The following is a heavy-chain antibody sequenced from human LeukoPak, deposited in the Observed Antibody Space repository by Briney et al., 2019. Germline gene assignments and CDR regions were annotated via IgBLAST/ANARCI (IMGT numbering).Heavy chain of an antibody. V-gene: IGHV4-59*01. J-gene: IGHJ6*02. Sequence: SETLSLTCTVSGGSISSYYWSWIRQPPGKGLEWIGYIYYSGSTNYNPSLKSRVTISVDTSKNQFSLKLSSVTAADTAVYYCARVGGGASTLYYYGMDVWGQGTTVTVSS. D-gene: IGHD1-26*01. CDR1: GGSISSYY. CDR2: IYYSGST. CDR3: ARVGGGASTLYYYGMDV.